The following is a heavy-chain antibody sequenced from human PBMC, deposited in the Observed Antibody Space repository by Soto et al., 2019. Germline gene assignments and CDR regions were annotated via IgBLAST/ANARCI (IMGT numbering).Heavy chain of an antibody. CDR3: ATGQYFDQLNGFDP. Sequence: GASVKVSCKVSGYTLTELSMHWVRQAPGKGLEWMGGFDPEDGETIYAQKFQGRVTMTEDTSTDTAYMELSSLRSEDTAVYYCATGQYFDQLNGFDPWRQGTLVTGSS. D-gene: IGHD3-9*01. CDR1: GYTLTELS. V-gene: IGHV1-24*01. CDR2: FDPEDGET. J-gene: IGHJ5*02.